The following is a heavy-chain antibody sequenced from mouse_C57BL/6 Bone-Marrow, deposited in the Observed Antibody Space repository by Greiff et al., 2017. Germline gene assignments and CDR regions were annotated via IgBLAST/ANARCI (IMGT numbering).Heavy chain of an antibody. D-gene: IGHD2-5*01. CDR3: ARSAYYSNYGSWCAY. CDR1: GYTFTSYW. J-gene: IGHJ3*01. Sequence: QVQLQQPGAELVRPGSSVKLSCKASGYTFTSYWMHWVKQRPIQGLEWIGNIDPSDSETHYNQKFKDKATLTVDKSSSTAYMQLSSLTSEDSAVYYGARSAYYSNYGSWCAYWGQGTMVTVSA. CDR2: IDPSDSET. V-gene: IGHV1-52*01.